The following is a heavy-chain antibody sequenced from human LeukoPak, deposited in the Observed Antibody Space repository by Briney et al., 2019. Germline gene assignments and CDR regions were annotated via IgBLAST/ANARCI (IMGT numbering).Heavy chain of an antibody. J-gene: IGHJ4*02. D-gene: IGHD2-15*01. CDR2: INHSGST. CDR3: ARGHWWLRGGIFDY. CDR1: GGSFSGYY. V-gene: IGHV4-34*01. Sequence: SETLSLTCAVYGGSFSGYYWSWIRQPPGKGLEWIGEINHSGSTNYNPSLKSRVTISVDTSKNQFSLKLSSVTAADTAVYYCARGHWWLRGGIFDYWGQGTLVTVSS.